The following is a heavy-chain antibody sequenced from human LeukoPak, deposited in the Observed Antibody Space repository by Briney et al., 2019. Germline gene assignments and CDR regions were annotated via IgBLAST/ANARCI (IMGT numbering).Heavy chain of an antibody. J-gene: IGHJ4*02. CDR1: GYTFTGYY. CDR3: ARDGDGYSYGLDY. CDR2: INPNSGGT. D-gene: IGHD5-18*01. V-gene: IGHV1-2*04. Sequence: ASVKVSCKASGYTFTGYYMHWVRRAPGQGLEWMGWINPNSGGTNYAQKFQGWVTMTRDTSISTAYMELSRLRSDDTAVYYCARDGDGYSYGLDYWGQGTLVTVSS.